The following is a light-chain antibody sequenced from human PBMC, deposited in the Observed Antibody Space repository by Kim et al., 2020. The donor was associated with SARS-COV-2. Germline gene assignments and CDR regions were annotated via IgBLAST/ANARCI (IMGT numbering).Light chain of an antibody. Sequence: ASIGDTVTITCRASQGISNYLAWFQQKPGKAPRSLMYGSSTLHNGVSSKFSGSGSGTDFTLTISSLQPEDFATYYCQQYNSYPFTFGGGTKVDIK. CDR2: GSS. V-gene: IGKV1-16*02. CDR3: QQYNSYPFT. CDR1: QGISNY. J-gene: IGKJ4*01.